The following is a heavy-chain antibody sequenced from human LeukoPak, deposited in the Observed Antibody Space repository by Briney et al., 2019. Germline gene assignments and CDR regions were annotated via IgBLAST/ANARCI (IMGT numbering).Heavy chain of an antibody. D-gene: IGHD7-27*01. Sequence: GGSLRLSCAASGYTFSTYGLLWVRQAPGKGLEWVALIWHDGSDKYYADSVKGRFTISRDTSKNTLYLQMNSLRAEDTAVYYCARELNWGLDYWGQGTLVTVSS. CDR3: ARELNWGLDY. CDR2: IWHDGSDK. CDR1: GYTFSTYG. V-gene: IGHV3-33*01. J-gene: IGHJ4*02.